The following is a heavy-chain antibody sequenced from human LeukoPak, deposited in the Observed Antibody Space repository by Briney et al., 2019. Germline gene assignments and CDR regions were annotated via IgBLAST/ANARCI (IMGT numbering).Heavy chain of an antibody. D-gene: IGHD3-16*01. Sequence: GGSLRLSCTASGFTFGDYAMSWFRQAPGKGLEWVGFIRSKAYGGTTEYAASVKGRFTISRDDSKSIAYLQMTSLKTEDTAVYYCARDRGPFQYYDYVWGSFISDYWGQGTLVTVSS. CDR1: GFTFGDYA. J-gene: IGHJ4*02. V-gene: IGHV3-49*03. CDR2: IRSKAYGGTT. CDR3: ARDRGPFQYYDYVWGSFISDY.